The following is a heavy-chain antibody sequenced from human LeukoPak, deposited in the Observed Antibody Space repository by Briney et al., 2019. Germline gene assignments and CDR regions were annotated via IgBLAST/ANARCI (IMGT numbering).Heavy chain of an antibody. J-gene: IGHJ4*02. D-gene: IGHD2-15*01. CDR1: GFTFRSYA. Sequence: SGQSLRLSCVASGFTFRSYAMQWVRQAPGKGLEWVASIQQDGSESYYVDSVKGRFTISRDNAKNSLYLQMNSLRAEDTAVYYCAALVAPYWGQGTLVTVSS. V-gene: IGHV3-7*05. CDR3: AALVAPY. CDR2: IQQDGSES.